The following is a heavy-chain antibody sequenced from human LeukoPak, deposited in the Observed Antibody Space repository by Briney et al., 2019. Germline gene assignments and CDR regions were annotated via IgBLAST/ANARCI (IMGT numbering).Heavy chain of an antibody. Sequence: PSETLSLTCTVSGGSVSGYYWSWLRQSPGKGLEWIGYIYHSGFTDYNPSLKSRVTISVDTSKNQFSLKLSSVTAADTAVYYCARIDPLWFGEGAFDIWGQGTMVTVSS. D-gene: IGHD3-10*01. J-gene: IGHJ3*02. V-gene: IGHV4-4*09. CDR2: IYHSGFT. CDR3: ARIDPLWFGEGAFDI. CDR1: GGSVSGYY.